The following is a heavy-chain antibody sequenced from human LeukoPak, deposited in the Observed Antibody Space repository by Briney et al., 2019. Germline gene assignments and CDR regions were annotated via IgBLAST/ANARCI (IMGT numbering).Heavy chain of an antibody. V-gene: IGHV1-18*01. Sequence: ASVKVSCKASGYTFTSYGISWVRQAPGQGLEWMGWINPNSGGTNYAQKFQGRVTMTEDTSTDTAYMELSSLRSEDTAVYYCARDHHTIAAAGKHFDYWGQGTLVTASS. CDR2: INPNSGGT. CDR1: GYTFTSYG. J-gene: IGHJ4*02. D-gene: IGHD6-13*01. CDR3: ARDHHTIAAAGKHFDY.